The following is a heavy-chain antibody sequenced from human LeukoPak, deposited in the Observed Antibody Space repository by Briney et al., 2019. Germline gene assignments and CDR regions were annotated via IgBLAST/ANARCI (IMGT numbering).Heavy chain of an antibody. CDR2: IYHSGST. D-gene: IGHD3-9*01. CDR3: ARGNYYDILTGYYGVNWFDP. CDR1: GGSISSSNW. Sequence: SETLSLTCAVSGGSISSSNWWSWVRQPPGKGLEWIGEIYHSGSTNYNPSLKSRVTISVDKSKNQFSLKLSSVTAADTAVYYCARGNYYDILTGYYGVNWFDPWGQGTLVTVSS. V-gene: IGHV4-4*02. J-gene: IGHJ5*02.